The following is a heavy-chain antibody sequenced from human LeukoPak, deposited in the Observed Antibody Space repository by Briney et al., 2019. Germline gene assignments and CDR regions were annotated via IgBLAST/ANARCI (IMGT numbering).Heavy chain of an antibody. CDR2: IYYSGST. CDR3: ARLYYDSSGYYQICYFDY. V-gene: IGHV4-39*01. CDR1: GGSISSSSFY. J-gene: IGHJ4*02. Sequence: SETLSLTCTVSGGSISSSSFYWGWIRQPPGKGLEWIGSIYYSGSTYYNPSLKSRVTISVDTSKNQFSLNLSSVTAADTAVYYCARLYYDSSGYYQICYFDYWGQGTLVTVSS. D-gene: IGHD3-22*01.